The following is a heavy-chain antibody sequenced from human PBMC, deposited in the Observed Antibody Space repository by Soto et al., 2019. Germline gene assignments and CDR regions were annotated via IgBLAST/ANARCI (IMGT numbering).Heavy chain of an antibody. V-gene: IGHV1-8*01. CDR1: GYTFTSYD. J-gene: IGHJ4*02. Sequence: ASVKVSCKASGYTFTSYDINWVRQATGQGLEWMGWMNPNSGNTGYAQKFQGRVTMTRNTSISTAYMELSSLRSEDTAVYYCARSDTIFGVVWFDYWGQGTLVTVSS. CDR3: ARSDTIFGVVWFDY. CDR2: MNPNSGNT. D-gene: IGHD3-3*01.